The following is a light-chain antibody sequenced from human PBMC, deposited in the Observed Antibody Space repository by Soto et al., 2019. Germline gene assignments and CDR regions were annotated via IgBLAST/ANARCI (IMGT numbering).Light chain of an antibody. J-gene: IGKJ5*01. V-gene: IGKV3-20*01. CDR1: QSVSSSY. Sequence: EIVLTQSPGTLSLSPGERATLSCRASQSVSSSYLAWYQQKPGQAPRLLILGASSRATGIPDRFSGSGSGTDFTLTISRLEPEDFAIYYCQQYNNWPPWTFGQGTRLEIK. CDR3: QQYNNWPPWT. CDR2: GAS.